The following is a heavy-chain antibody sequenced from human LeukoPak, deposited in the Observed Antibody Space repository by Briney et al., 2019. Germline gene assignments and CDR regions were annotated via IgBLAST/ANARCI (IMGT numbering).Heavy chain of an antibody. CDR2: INHSGST. V-gene: IGHV4-34*01. Sequence: KPSETLSLTCTVSGGSISSYYWSWIRQPPGKGLEWIGEINHSGSTNYNPSLKSRVTISVDTSKNQFSLKLSSVTAADTAVYYCARGLRDDFWSGYSARDLSMPFDYWGQGTLVTVSS. D-gene: IGHD3-3*01. CDR3: ARGLRDDFWSGYSARDLSMPFDY. J-gene: IGHJ4*02. CDR1: GGSISSYY.